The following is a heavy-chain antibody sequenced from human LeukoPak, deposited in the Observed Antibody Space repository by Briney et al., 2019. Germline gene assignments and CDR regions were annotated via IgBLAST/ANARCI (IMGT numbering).Heavy chain of an antibody. J-gene: IGHJ4*02. Sequence: AGGSLRLSCAASGFTFSSYEMNWVRQAPGKGLEWVSYISSSGSTIYYADSVKGRFTISRDNAKNSLYLQMNNLRAEDTALYYCASSGYYGSGSFGYWGQGTLVTVSS. CDR2: ISSSGSTI. CDR1: GFTFSSYE. V-gene: IGHV3-48*03. CDR3: ASSGYYGSGSFGY. D-gene: IGHD3-10*01.